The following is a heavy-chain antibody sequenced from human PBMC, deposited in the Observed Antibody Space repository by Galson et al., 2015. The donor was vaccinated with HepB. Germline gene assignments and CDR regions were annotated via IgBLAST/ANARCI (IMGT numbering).Heavy chain of an antibody. CDR3: ARDGDPGMGDY. J-gene: IGHJ4*02. CDR2: IYYSGTT. D-gene: IGHD1-14*01. Sequence: ETLSLTCTVSGGSISRSSFSWSWIRQPPGKRLEWIGNIYYSGTTHYNPSLKSRITISVDTSKNQFSLRLSSVTAADTAVYYCARDGDPGMGDYWGQGTLVTVSS. V-gene: IGHV4-39*07. CDR1: GGSISRSSFS.